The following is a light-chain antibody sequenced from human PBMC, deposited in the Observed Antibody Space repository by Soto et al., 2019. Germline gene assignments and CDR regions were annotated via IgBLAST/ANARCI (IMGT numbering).Light chain of an antibody. Sequence: EIVLTQSPGTLSLSPGERATLSCRASQTITNKYLAWYQQKPGQAPRLLLSGASSRAAGIPDRFSGSGSGTDFTLTISRLEPADFAVYYCQQYAGPPWTFGQGTKVDIK. V-gene: IGKV3-20*01. CDR2: GAS. CDR1: QTITNKY. J-gene: IGKJ1*01. CDR3: QQYAGPPWT.